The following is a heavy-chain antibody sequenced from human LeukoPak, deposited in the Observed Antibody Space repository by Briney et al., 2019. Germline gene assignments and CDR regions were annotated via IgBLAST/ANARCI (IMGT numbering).Heavy chain of an antibody. CDR1: VGSIRSYY. CDR3: ARDGFGWWPDAFDI. D-gene: IGHD2-15*01. CDR2: IYYSGST. V-gene: IGHV4-59*01. Sequence: PSDTLSLTCTVSVGSIRSYYWSWLRQPPGKRLEGLGYIYYSGSTNYNPSLKSRVTISVDTSKNQYSLKLSSVTAAGTAVYYCARDGFGWWPDAFDIWGQGTMVTVSS. J-gene: IGHJ3*02.